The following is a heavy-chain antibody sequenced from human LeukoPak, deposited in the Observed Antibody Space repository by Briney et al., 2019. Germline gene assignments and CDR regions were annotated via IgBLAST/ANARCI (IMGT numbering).Heavy chain of an antibody. CDR1: GFTFSSYS. CDR3: ARDPGYSFGLDYYYYGMDV. CDR2: ISSSSSYI. Sequence: GGSLRLSCAASGFTFSSYSMNWVRQAPGKGLEWVSSISSSSSYIYYADSVKGRFTISRDNAKNSLYLQMNSLRAEDTGVYYCARDPGYSFGLDYYYYGMDVWGQGTTVTASS. D-gene: IGHD5-18*01. V-gene: IGHV3-21*01. J-gene: IGHJ6*02.